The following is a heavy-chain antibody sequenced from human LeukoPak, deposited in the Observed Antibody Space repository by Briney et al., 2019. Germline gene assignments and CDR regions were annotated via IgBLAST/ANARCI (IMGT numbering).Heavy chain of an antibody. Sequence: PGGFLRLSCAASGFTFSSYWMSWVRQAPGKGLEWVSDIYTDDRTYYADSVKGRFTISRDDSKNMLFLQMDSLRVEDTAVYYCARDRAAADPWGQGTLVTVSS. CDR1: GFTFSSYW. D-gene: IGHD6-13*01. CDR2: IYTDDRT. V-gene: IGHV3-53*01. J-gene: IGHJ5*02. CDR3: ARDRAAADP.